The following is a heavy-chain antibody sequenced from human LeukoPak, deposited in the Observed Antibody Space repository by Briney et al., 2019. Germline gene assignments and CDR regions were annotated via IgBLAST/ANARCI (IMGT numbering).Heavy chain of an antibody. Sequence: PSETLSLTCAVYGGSFSGYYWSWTRQPPGKGLEWIGEINHSGSTNYNPSLKSRVTISVDTSKNQFSLKLSSVTAADTAVYYCARGGEWLGKIFDYWGQGTLVTVSS. J-gene: IGHJ4*02. V-gene: IGHV4-34*01. CDR3: ARGGEWLGKIFDY. CDR1: GGSFSGYY. CDR2: INHSGST. D-gene: IGHD6-19*01.